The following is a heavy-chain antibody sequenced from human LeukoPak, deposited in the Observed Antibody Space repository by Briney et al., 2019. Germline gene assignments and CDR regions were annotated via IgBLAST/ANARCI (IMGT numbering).Heavy chain of an antibody. Sequence: GGSLRLSCAASGFTYSSYNMNWVRQAPGKGLEWVSSISTSSSYIYYADSVKGRFTISRDNAKNSLFLQMNSLRPEDTALYYCGKDLLAMAGTIGSWGQGTLVTVSS. CDR1: GFTYSSYN. D-gene: IGHD6-19*01. J-gene: IGHJ4*02. CDR2: ISTSSSYI. CDR3: GKDLLAMAGTIGS. V-gene: IGHV3-21*04.